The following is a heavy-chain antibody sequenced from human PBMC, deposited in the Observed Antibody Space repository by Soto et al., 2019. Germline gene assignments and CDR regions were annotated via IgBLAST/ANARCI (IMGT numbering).Heavy chain of an antibody. V-gene: IGHV4-39*01. CDR1: GGSISSSSYY. J-gene: IGHJ4*02. CDR2: IYYSGST. CDR3: ARRLGSKSSSWYPAYPGYFDY. Sequence: QLQLQESGPGLVKPSETLSLTCTVSGGSISSSSYYWGWIRQPPGKGLEWIGSIYYSGSTYYNPSLKSRVTISVDTSKNQFSLKLSSVTAADTAVYYCARRLGSKSSSWYPAYPGYFDYWGQGTLVTVSS. D-gene: IGHD6-13*01.